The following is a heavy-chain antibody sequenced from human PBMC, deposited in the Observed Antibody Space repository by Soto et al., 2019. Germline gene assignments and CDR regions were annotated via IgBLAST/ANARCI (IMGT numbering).Heavy chain of an antibody. CDR2: IWYDGSNK. Sequence: GGSLRLSCAASGFTFSSYGMHWVRQAPGKGLEWVAVIWYDGSNKYYADSVKGRFTISRDNSKNTLYLQMNSLRAEDTAVYYCARSAVRNYDFWSGYPLYYMDVWGKGTTVTVSS. D-gene: IGHD3-3*01. V-gene: IGHV3-33*01. CDR3: ARSAVRNYDFWSGYPLYYMDV. CDR1: GFTFSSYG. J-gene: IGHJ6*03.